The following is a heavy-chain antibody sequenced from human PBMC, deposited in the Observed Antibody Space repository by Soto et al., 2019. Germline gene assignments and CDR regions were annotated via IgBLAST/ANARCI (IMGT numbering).Heavy chain of an antibody. D-gene: IGHD2-21*01. V-gene: IGHV4-59*01. CDR1: GGSLIDDY. J-gene: IGHJ3*02. Sequence: QVQLQESGPGLVKPLETVSLTCTVSGGSLIDDYWNWIRQPPGKGLEWIGYVYSSGSTNYNPSLKSGATITVDRSKNPFALKFSSVTAADTAVYYCARGNDWKSSTFDIWGHGTMVSGSS. CDR3: ARGNDWKSSTFDI. CDR2: VYSSGST.